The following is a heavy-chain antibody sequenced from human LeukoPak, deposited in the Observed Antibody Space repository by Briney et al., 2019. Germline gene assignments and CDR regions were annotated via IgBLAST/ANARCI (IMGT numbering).Heavy chain of an antibody. Sequence: ASVKVSCKASGYTFTGYYMHWVRQAPGHGLEWMGWINPNSGGTNYAQKFQGRVTMTRDTSISTAYMELSRLRSDDTAVYYCARGRIADRLGVFGIDVWGRGTTVTVSS. CDR2: INPNSGGT. CDR3: ARGRIADRLGVFGIDV. J-gene: IGHJ6*02. D-gene: IGHD6-6*01. V-gene: IGHV1-2*02. CDR1: GYTFTGYY.